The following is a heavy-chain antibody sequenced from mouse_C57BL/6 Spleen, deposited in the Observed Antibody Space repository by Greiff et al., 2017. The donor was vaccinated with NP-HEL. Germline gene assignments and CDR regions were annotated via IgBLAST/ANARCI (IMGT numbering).Heavy chain of an antibody. D-gene: IGHD1-3*01. J-gene: IGHJ4*01. Sequence: EVQLQQSVAELVRPGASVKLSCTASGFNITNTYMHWVKQRPEQGLEWIGRIDPANSNTKYAPKFQGKATITANTSANTAYLQLSSLPAEDTAIYYCARAGNNYMFYAMDYWGQGTSVTVSS. CDR1: GFNITNTY. CDR3: ARAGNNYMFYAMDY. V-gene: IGHV14-3*01. CDR2: IDPANSNT.